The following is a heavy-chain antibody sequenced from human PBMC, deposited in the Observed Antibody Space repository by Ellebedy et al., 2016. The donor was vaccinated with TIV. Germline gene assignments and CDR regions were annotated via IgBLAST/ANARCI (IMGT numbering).Heavy chain of an antibody. Sequence: GESLKISXAASGFTFSSYWMSWVRQAPGKGLEWVVNIKQDGSEKYYVDSVKGRFTISRDNAKNSLYLQMNSLRAEDTAVYYCARDLRYFDWFRFDPWGQGTLVTVSS. V-gene: IGHV3-7*04. D-gene: IGHD3-9*01. CDR3: ARDLRYFDWFRFDP. CDR1: GFTFSSYW. CDR2: IKQDGSEK. J-gene: IGHJ5*02.